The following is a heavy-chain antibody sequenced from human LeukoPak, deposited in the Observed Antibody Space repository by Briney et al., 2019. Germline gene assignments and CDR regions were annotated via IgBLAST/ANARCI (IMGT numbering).Heavy chain of an antibody. CDR3: ARGAQRFLEWDNWFDP. CDR1: GDTFSSYA. D-gene: IGHD3-3*01. CDR2: IIPIFGTA. Sequence: SVKVSCKASGDTFSSYAISWVRQAPGQGLEWMGGIIPIFGTANYAQKFQGRVTITADESTSTAYMELSSLRSEDTAVYYCARGAQRFLEWDNWFDPWGQGTLVTVSS. J-gene: IGHJ5*02. V-gene: IGHV1-69*01.